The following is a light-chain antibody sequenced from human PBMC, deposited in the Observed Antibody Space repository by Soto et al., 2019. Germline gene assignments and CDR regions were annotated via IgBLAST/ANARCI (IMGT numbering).Light chain of an antibody. CDR1: SSNIGSSY. Sequence: QSVLTQPPSVSGTPGQRVTISCSGSSSNIGSSYVYWYQQLPGTAPKLLIYRNNQWPSGVPDRFSGSKAGTSASLVISGLQAEDEADYYCSSFTISRNTVIFGGGTKLTVL. V-gene: IGLV1-47*01. CDR2: RNN. CDR3: SSFTISRNTVI. J-gene: IGLJ2*01.